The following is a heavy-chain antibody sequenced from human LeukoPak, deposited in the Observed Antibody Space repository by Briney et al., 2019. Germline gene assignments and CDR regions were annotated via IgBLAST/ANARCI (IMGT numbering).Heavy chain of an antibody. J-gene: IGHJ6*02. CDR1: GFTFDDYA. V-gene: IGHV3-9*01. CDR2: ISWNSGSI. Sequence: GGSLRLSCAASGFTFDDYAMHWVRQAPGKGLEWVSGISWNSGSIGYADSVKGRFTISRDNAKNSLYLQMNSLRAEDTALYYCAKDIGSYSSGWYVYYYGMDVWGQGTTVTVSS. D-gene: IGHD6-19*01. CDR3: AKDIGSYSSGWYVYYYGMDV.